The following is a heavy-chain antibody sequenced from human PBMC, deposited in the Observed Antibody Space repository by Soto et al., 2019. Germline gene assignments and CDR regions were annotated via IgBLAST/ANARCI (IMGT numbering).Heavy chain of an antibody. V-gene: IGHV1-69*06. J-gene: IGHJ6*02. D-gene: IGHD3-9*01. CDR1: GGTFSSYA. Sequence: SVKVSCKASGGTFSSYAISWVRQAPGQGLEWMGGIIPIFGTANYAQKFQGRVTITADKSTSTAYMELSSLRSEDTAVYYCARGTYDILTEYYYGMDVWGQGTTVIVSS. CDR3: ARGTYDILTEYYYGMDV. CDR2: IIPIFGTA.